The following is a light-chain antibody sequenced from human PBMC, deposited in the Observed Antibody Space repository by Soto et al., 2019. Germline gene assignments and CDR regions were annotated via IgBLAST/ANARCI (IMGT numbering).Light chain of an antibody. Sequence: EIVMTQSPATLSVSPGERATLSCRASQSISTELAWYQQKPGQPPRLLIYSASTRATGVPARFTGSGSGSEFTLTISGLQSEDFAVYYCQQRYNCPLTFGQGTRLEIK. V-gene: IGKV3-15*01. CDR1: QSISTE. CDR2: SAS. CDR3: QQRYNCPLT. J-gene: IGKJ2*01.